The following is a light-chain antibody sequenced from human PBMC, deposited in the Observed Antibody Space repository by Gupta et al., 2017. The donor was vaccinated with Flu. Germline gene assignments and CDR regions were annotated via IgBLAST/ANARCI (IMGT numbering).Light chain of an antibody. Sequence: QSALTQTPSASGSPGHSVTISCTGTSSDVGGYNYVSWYQHHPGKAPKLIIYEVSKRPSGVPGRFSGSKSGNTASLTVSGLQPEDEADYHCSSWAGSNNLIFGGGTKLTVL. CDR1: SSDVGGYNY. CDR3: SSWAGSNNLI. J-gene: IGLJ2*01. CDR2: EVS. V-gene: IGLV2-8*01.